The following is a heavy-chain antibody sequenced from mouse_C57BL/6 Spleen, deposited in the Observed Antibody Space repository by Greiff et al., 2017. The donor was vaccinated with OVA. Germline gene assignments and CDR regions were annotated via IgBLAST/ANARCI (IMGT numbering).Heavy chain of an antibody. CDR2: IYPGSGST. D-gene: IGHD3-2*02. CDR3: ARKQLSRAWFAY. V-gene: IGHV1-55*01. CDR1: GYTFTSYW. Sequence: QVQLKQPGAELVKPGASVKMSCKASGYTFTSYWITWVKQRPGQGLEWIGDIYPGSGSTNYNEKFKSKATLTVDTSSSTAYMQLSSLTSEDSAVYYCARKQLSRAWFAYWGQGTLVTVSA. J-gene: IGHJ3*01.